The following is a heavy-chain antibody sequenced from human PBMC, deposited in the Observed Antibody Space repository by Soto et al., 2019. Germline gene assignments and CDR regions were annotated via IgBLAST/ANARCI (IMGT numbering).Heavy chain of an antibody. V-gene: IGHV2-5*02. CDR3: AHSLIQLRPWLWFDP. D-gene: IGHD5-18*01. CDR1: GFSISTSGVG. J-gene: IGHJ5*02. Sequence: QITLKESGPTLVKPTQTLTLTGTFSGFSISTSGVGVGWISQPPGKALEWLALIYWDDDKRYSPSLKSRLTITKDTSKNQVVLTMTNMDPVDTATYYCAHSLIQLRPWLWFDPWGQGTLVTVSS. CDR2: IYWDDDK.